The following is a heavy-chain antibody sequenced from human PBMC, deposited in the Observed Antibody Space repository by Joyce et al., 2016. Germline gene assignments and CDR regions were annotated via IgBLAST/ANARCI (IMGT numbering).Heavy chain of an antibody. CDR2: KLYRSKWYN. J-gene: IGHJ3*02. CDR3: ARDAGFGLDALDI. D-gene: IGHD3/OR15-3a*01. CDR1: GDFVSSNSAA. Sequence: QVQLQQSVPGLVKPSQILSLTCAISGDFVSSNSAAWNWIRQSPSRGIEGMGRKLYRSKWYNDYAVSVRSRISSNPDTSKNLFSLHLNSVTPEDTAVYYCARDAGFGLDALDIWGQGTMVTVSS. V-gene: IGHV6-1*01.